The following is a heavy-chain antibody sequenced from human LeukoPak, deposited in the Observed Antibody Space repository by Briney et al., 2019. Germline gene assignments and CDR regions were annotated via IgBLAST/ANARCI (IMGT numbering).Heavy chain of an antibody. D-gene: IGHD6-13*01. CDR3: AKGYSSNWLQFDY. CDR2: ISSSGSTI. Sequence: GGSLRLSCAASGFTFSDYYMSWIRQAPGKGLEWVSYISSSGSTIYYADSVKGRFTISRDNAKNSLYLQMNSLRAEDTAVYYCAKGYSSNWLQFDYWGQGTLVTVSS. J-gene: IGHJ4*02. V-gene: IGHV3-11*01. CDR1: GFTFSDYY.